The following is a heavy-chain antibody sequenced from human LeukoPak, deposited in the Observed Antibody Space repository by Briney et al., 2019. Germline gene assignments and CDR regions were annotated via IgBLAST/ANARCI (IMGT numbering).Heavy chain of an antibody. J-gene: IGHJ4*02. CDR3: ARVDLGYDSSGYVFDY. V-gene: IGHV4-30-2*05. CDR2: IYYSGST. CDR1: GGSISSGGYS. D-gene: IGHD3-22*01. Sequence: KTSETLSLTCAVSGGSISSGGYSWSWIRQPPGKGLEWIGYIYYSGSTYYNPSLKSRVTISVDTSKNQFSLKLSSVTAADTAVYYCARVDLGYDSSGYVFDYWGQGTLVTVSS.